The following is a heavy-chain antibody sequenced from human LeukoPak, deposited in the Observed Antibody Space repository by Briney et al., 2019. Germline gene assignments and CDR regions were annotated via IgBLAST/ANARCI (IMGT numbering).Heavy chain of an antibody. D-gene: IGHD5-18*01. CDR3: VSPCGFCYGYFDY. V-gene: IGHV4-39*01. J-gene: IGHJ4*02. CDR2: IYYSKNT. CDR1: GGSISSSSAY. Sequence: PSETLSLTCTVSGGSISSSSAYWGWIRQPPGKGLEWIGSIYYSKNTYYNPSLKSRVTISADTSKNQFSLTLGSVSATDTAVYYCVSPCGFCYGYFDYWGQGTLVTVSS.